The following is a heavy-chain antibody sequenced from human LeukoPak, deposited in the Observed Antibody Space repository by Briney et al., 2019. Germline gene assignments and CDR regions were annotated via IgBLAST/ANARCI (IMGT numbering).Heavy chain of an antibody. CDR1: GFSFNIYG. Sequence: GGSLRLSCAASGFSFNIYGMHWVRQAPGKGLEWVAFIRFDGSKQYYPDSVKGRFTISRENSKNTLYLQMNSLRVEDTALYICAKKGKAGMGARDSDSLDIWGQGTMVTVSS. D-gene: IGHD1-26*01. J-gene: IGHJ3*02. V-gene: IGHV3-30*02. CDR3: AKKGKAGMGARDSDSLDI. CDR2: IRFDGSKQ.